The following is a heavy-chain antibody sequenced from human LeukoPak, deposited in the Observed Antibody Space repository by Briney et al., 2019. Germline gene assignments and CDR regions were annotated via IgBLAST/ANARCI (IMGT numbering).Heavy chain of an antibody. V-gene: IGHV1-46*03. Sequence: ASVKVSCKASGFTFTRYYMHWVRQAPGQGLEWMGLINPSGGNTTYAQKFQGRVTMTTDTSTSTVYMELSSLRSEDTAVYYCTRDTYYHDSSGSYSIDYWGQGTLVTVSS. CDR1: GFTFTRYY. CDR3: TRDTYYHDSSGSYSIDY. J-gene: IGHJ4*02. D-gene: IGHD3-22*01. CDR2: INPSGGNT.